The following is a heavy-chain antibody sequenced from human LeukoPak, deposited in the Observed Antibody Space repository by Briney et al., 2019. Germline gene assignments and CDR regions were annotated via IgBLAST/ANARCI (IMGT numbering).Heavy chain of an antibody. CDR1: GGSISSHY. CDR2: IYYSGST. J-gene: IGHJ4*02. V-gene: IGHV4-59*11. CDR3: ARENCSGGSCEIDY. Sequence: PSETLSLTCTVSGGSISSHYWSWIRQPPGKGLEWIGYIYYSGSTNYNPSLKSRVTISVDTSKNQFSLKLSSVTAADTAVYYCARENCSGGSCEIDYWGQGTLVTVSS. D-gene: IGHD2-15*01.